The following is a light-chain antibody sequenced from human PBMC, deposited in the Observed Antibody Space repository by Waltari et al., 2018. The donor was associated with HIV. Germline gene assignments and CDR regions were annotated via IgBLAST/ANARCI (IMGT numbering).Light chain of an antibody. CDR1: QSVLYSSNNQNY. V-gene: IGKV4-1*01. Sequence: DIVMTQSPDSLAVSLGERAPIHCKSSQSVLYSSNNQNYLAWYQQKPGQPPKLLIDWASTRESGVPDRFSGSGSGTDFTLTISSLQAEDVAVYYCQQYYTTPQDTFGQGTKLEIK. CDR2: WAS. J-gene: IGKJ2*01. CDR3: QQYYTTPQDT.